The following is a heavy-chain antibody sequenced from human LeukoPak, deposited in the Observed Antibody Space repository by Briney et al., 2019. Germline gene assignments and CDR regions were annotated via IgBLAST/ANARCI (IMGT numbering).Heavy chain of an antibody. J-gene: IGHJ6*03. D-gene: IGHD2-2*01. V-gene: IGHV3-23*01. Sequence: GGSLGLSCAASGFSFNSYAMSWVRQAPGKGLEWVSAISGSGGSTYYADSVKGRFTISRDNSKNTLYLQMNSLRAEDTAVYYCGGSAAHYYYMDVWGKGTTVTVSS. CDR2: ISGSGGST. CDR1: GFSFNSYA. CDR3: GGSAAHYYYMDV.